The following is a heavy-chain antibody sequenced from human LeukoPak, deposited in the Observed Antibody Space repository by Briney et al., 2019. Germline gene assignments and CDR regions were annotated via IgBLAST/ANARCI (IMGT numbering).Heavy chain of an antibody. CDR2: IDWDDDK. J-gene: IGHJ4*02. V-gene: IGHV2-70*04. CDR3: ARELRDRIDY. Sequence: SGPALVKPTQTLTLTCTFSGFSLSTSGMRVSWIRQPPGKALEWLARIDWDDDKFYSTSLKTRLTISKDTSKNQVVLRMTNMDPVDTATYYCARELRDRIDYWGQGTLVTVSS. D-gene: IGHD1-7*01. CDR1: GFSLSTSGMR.